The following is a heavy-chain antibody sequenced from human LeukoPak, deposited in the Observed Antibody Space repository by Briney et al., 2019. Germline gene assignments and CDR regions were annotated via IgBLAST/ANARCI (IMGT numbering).Heavy chain of an antibody. Sequence: ASVKVSCKASGYTFASYDINWVRQATGQGLEWRGWMNPNSGNTGYAQKLQGRVTITRNTSISTAHMELSSLTCEDTDVYYCARGEEMAAWGQGTLVTVSS. CDR1: GYTFASYD. D-gene: IGHD5-24*01. V-gene: IGHV1-8*03. CDR2: MNPNSGNT. CDR3: ARGEEMAA. J-gene: IGHJ4*02.